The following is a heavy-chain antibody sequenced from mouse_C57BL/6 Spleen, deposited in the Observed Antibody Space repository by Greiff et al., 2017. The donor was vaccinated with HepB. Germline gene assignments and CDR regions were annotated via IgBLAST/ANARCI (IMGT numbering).Heavy chain of an antibody. CDR1: GYTFTDYY. Sequence: EVQLQQSGPELVKPGASVKISCKASGYTFTDYYMNWVKQSHGKSLEWIGDINPNNGGTSYNQKFKGKATLTVDKSSSTAYMELRSLTSEDSAVYYCARFWGRDGYTGGFAYWGQGTLVTVSA. CDR3: ARFWGRDGYTGGFAY. J-gene: IGHJ3*01. D-gene: IGHD2-3*01. V-gene: IGHV1-26*01. CDR2: INPNNGGT.